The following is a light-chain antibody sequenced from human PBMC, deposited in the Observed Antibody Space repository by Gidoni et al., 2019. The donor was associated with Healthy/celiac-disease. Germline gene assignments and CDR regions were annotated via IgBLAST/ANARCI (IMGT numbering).Light chain of an antibody. J-gene: IGKJ1*01. CDR2: AAA. CDR3: QLSYRTPRT. Sequence: DIKIAKSPSSLSASVGDRVTITCRASQSISSYLNWYQQTPGKAPKLLVYAAASLQRGVPSRFTGSASGTDFALTISRLSLSDFATYCCQLSYRTPRTCGQXTEVDIK. V-gene: IGKV1-39*01. CDR1: QSISSY.